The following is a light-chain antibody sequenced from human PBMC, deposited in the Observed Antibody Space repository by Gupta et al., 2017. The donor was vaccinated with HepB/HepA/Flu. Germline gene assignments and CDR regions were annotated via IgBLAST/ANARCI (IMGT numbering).Light chain of an antibody. CDR2: DAS. CDR3: QQRSNCPLT. CDR1: QSVSRY. Sequence: EIVLTQSPATLSLSPGERSTLSCRASQSVSRYLAWYQQKPGQAPRLLIYDASNRATGIPARFSGSGSGTEFTLTISSREPEDFAVYYCQQRSNCPLTFGQGTKVEIK. J-gene: IGKJ1*01. V-gene: IGKV3-11*01.